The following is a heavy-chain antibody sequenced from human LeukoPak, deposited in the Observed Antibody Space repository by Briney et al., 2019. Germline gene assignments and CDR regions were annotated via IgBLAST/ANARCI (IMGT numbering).Heavy chain of an antibody. CDR1: GGSISSGGYY. Sequence: MASETLSLTCTVSGGSISSGGYYWSWIRQHPGKGLEWIGYIYYSGSTYYNPSLKSRVTISVDTSKNQFSLKLSSVTAADTAVYYCARVAHYDFWSGMGWFDPWGQGTLVTVSS. CDR2: IYYSGST. CDR3: ARVAHYDFWSGMGWFDP. D-gene: IGHD3-3*01. J-gene: IGHJ5*02. V-gene: IGHV4-31*03.